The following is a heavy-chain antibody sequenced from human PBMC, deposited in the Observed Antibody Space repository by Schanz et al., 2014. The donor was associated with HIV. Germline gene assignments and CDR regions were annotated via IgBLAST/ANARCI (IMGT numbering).Heavy chain of an antibody. CDR1: GGSISSGGYY. CDR3: ARGDFGGSSVDY. V-gene: IGHV4-31*03. D-gene: IGHD4-17*01. Sequence: QVQLQESGPGLVKPSQTLSLTCTVSGGSISSGGYYWSWIRQFPGLGLEWIGGVRHIGGTNYNPSLKGRVPMSMDMSKNQFSLNLTSVTAADTAVYFCARGDFGGSSVDYWGHGNMVTVSS. J-gene: IGHJ4*01. CDR2: VRHIGGT.